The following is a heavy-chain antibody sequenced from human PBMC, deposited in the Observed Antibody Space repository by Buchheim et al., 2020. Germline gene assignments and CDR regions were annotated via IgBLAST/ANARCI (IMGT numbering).Heavy chain of an antibody. J-gene: IGHJ4*01. CDR3: ARDSVAAHSTLAD. CDR2: ISKDGSDG. V-gene: IGHV3-30*03. D-gene: IGHD4-11*01. Sequence: QVQVVESGGGAVQPGTSLRLSCSISGSMFSRFGLHWLRQTPGRGLEWVAVISKDGSDGSYADFVRGRFTASRDNARNMLYLEMNSLRAEDTGRYFCARDSVAAHSTLADWGHGT. CDR1: GSMFSRFG.